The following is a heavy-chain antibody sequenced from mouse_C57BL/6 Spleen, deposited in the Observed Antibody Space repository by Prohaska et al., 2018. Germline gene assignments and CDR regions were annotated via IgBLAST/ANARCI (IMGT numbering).Heavy chain of an antibody. D-gene: IGHD2-3*01. V-gene: IGHV7-3*01. J-gene: IGHJ3*01. Sequence: EVKLVESGGGLVQPGGSLSLSCAASGFTFTDYYMSWVRQPPGKALEWLGFIRNKANGYTTEYSASVKGRFTISRDNSQSILYLQMNALRAEDSATYYCARSIYDGYYDYWGQGTLVTVSA. CDR3: ARSIYDGYYDY. CDR2: IRNKANGYTT. CDR1: GFTFTDYY.